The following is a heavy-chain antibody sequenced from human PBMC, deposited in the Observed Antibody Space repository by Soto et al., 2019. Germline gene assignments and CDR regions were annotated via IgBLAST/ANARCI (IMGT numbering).Heavy chain of an antibody. J-gene: IGHJ4*02. CDR2: ISGSGGSS. CDR3: AKDMYYYDSSGYYVHYFDY. Sequence: PGGSLRLSCTASGFTFSSYAMSWVRQTPGKGLEWVSAISGSGGSSYYADSVKGRFTISRDNSKNTLYLQMNSLRAEDTAVYYCAKDMYYYDSSGYYVHYFDYSGQGTLVTVSS. V-gene: IGHV3-23*01. CDR1: GFTFSSYA. D-gene: IGHD3-22*01.